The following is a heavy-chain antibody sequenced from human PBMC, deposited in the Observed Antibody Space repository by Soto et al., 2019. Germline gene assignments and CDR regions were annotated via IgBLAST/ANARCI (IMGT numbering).Heavy chain of an antibody. D-gene: IGHD4-17*01. Sequence: PGGSLRLSCAASGFTFSTYAMTWVRQAPGKGLEWVSGISGSGGDTYYADSVKGRFSISRDNSKTTLYLQMNSLRAEDTAVYYCAKHLSAAVTTIFDFWGQGTLVTVSS. CDR2: ISGSGGDT. CDR3: AKHLSAAVTTIFDF. CDR1: GFTFSTYA. J-gene: IGHJ4*02. V-gene: IGHV3-23*01.